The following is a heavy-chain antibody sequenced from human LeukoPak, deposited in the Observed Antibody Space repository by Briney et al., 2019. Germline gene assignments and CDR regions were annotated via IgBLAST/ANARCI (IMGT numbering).Heavy chain of an antibody. V-gene: IGHV3-74*01. CDR2: ITSDGSST. J-gene: IGHJ4*02. CDR1: GFTFSSYW. Sequence: GGSLRLSCAASGFTFSSYWMHWVRQAPGKGLVWVSRITSDGSSTTYADSVKGRFTISRDNAKNTLYLQMNSLRAEDTAAYYCARRRIGSSNFGSWGQGTLVTVSS. CDR3: ARRRIGSSNFGS. D-gene: IGHD3-3*01.